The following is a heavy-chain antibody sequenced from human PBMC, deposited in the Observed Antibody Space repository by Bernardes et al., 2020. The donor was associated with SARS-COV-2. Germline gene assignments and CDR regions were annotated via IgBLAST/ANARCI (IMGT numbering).Heavy chain of an antibody. Sequence: GGSLRLSCAASGFDFGSYSMNWVRQVPGKGLQWVAYITGSSTTKFYGGPVKGRFSVSRDNAKSLLYLQMDSLRVDDTATYFCAKAKAVNTNDGFDVWGQGTMVTVSS. CDR2: ITGSSTTK. J-gene: IGHJ3*01. CDR1: GFDFGSYS. V-gene: IGHV3-48*01. D-gene: IGHD6-19*01. CDR3: AKAKAVNTNDGFDV.